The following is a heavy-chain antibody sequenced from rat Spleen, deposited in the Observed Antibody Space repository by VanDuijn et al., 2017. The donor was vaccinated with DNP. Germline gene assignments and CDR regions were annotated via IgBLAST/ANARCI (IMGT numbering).Heavy chain of an antibody. CDR3: ARHVLPLRVWDY. CDR2: ISYDGDSS. CDR1: GFTFSDYY. J-gene: IGHJ2*01. D-gene: IGHD4-1*01. V-gene: IGHV5-22*01. Sequence: EVHLVESGGGLVQPGRSLKLSCAASGFTFSDYYMTWVRQAPTKGLEWVAYISYDGDSSYYGDSVKGRFTISRDNAKSTLYLQMNSLTSEDMATYYCARHVLPLRVWDYWGQGVMVTVSS.